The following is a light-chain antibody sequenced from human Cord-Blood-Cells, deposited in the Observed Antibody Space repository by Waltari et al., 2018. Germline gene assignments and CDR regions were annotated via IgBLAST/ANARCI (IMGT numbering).Light chain of an antibody. J-gene: IGKJ4*01. Sequence: IVLTQSPATLSLSPGERATLSCRASQSVSSYLAWYQQKPGQAPGLLIYDASNRATGIPARFSGSGAGTDFTLTISSLEPEDFAVYYCQQRSDWPPSLTFGGGTKVEIK. CDR2: DAS. CDR3: QQRSDWPPSLT. V-gene: IGKV3-11*01. CDR1: QSVSSY.